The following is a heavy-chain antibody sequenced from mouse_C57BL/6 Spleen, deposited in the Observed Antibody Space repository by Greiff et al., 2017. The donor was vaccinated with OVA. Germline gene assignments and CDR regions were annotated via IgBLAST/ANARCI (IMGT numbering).Heavy chain of an antibody. J-gene: IGHJ2*01. D-gene: IGHD1-1*01. V-gene: IGHV1-80*01. CDR3: AIERDYGSSYFDY. CDR1: GYAFSSYW. CDR2: IYPGDGDT. Sequence: QVQLQQSGAELVKPGASVKISCKASGYAFSSYWMNWVKQRPGKGLEWIGQIYPGDGDTNYNGKFKGKATLTADKSSSTAYMQLSSLTSEDSAVYFYAIERDYGSSYFDYWGQGTTLTVSS.